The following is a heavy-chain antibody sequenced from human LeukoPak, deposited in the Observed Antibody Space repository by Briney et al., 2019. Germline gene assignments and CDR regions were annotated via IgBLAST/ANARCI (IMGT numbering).Heavy chain of an antibody. V-gene: IGHV3-21*01. D-gene: IGHD3-10*01. CDR1: GFTFSSYS. J-gene: IGHJ4*02. CDR2: ISSSSSYI. Sequence: GGSLRLSCAASGFTFSSYSMNWVRQAPGKGLEWVSSISSSSSYIYYADSVKGRFTISRDNAKNSLYLQMNSLRAEDTVVYYCARVCLSGSYPRAKPTFEFDYWGQGTLVTVSS. CDR3: ARVCLSGSYPRAKPTFEFDY.